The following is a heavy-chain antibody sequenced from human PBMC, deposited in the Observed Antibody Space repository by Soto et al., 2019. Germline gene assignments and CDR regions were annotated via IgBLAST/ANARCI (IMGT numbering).Heavy chain of an antibody. CDR2: IYSGGST. CDR3: ARASAWFGETSSFDP. J-gene: IGHJ5*02. V-gene: IGHV3-53*01. D-gene: IGHD3-10*01. CDR1: VFTVSINY. Sequence: PWGSLLVSCASSVFTVSINYMGWVRQAPGKGLEWVSVIYSGGSTYYADSVKGRFTISRDNSKNTLYLQMNSLRAEDTAVYYCARASAWFGETSSFDPWGQGTMVTVSS.